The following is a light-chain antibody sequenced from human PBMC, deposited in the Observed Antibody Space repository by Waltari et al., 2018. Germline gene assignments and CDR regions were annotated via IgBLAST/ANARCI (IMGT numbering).Light chain of an antibody. J-gene: IGKJ2*01. Sequence: DIVMTQSPDSLAVSLGERATINCKSSQSVLYSSNNNNYLAWYQQKPGQPPKLLIYWAATLEYGVPDRFSGSGSGTDFTLTISGLQAEDVAVYYCQQYYRSPVTFGQGTKLEIK. V-gene: IGKV4-1*01. CDR2: WAA. CDR1: QSVLYSSNNNNY. CDR3: QQYYRSPVT.